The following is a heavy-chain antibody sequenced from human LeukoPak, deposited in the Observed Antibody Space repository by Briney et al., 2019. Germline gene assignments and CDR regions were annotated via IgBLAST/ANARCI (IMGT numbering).Heavy chain of an antibody. CDR3: TRGPGGSYSWFDP. Sequence: PGGSLRLSCTASGFTFGDYAMSWVRQAPGKGLEWVGFIRSKAYGGTTEYAASVKGRFTISRDDSKSIAYLQMNSLKTEDTAVYYCTRGPGGSYSWFDPWGQGTLVTVSS. CDR1: GFTFGDYA. D-gene: IGHD1-26*01. J-gene: IGHJ5*02. CDR2: IRSKAYGGTT. V-gene: IGHV3-49*04.